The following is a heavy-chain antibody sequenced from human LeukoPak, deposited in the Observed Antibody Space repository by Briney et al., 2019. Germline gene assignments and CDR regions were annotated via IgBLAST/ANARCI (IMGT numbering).Heavy chain of an antibody. CDR1: GGSISTHY. CDR2: VLDSERT. CDR3: ATIKRGSIFGYFDF. J-gene: IGHJ4*02. Sequence: SETLSLTCTVSGGSISTHYWSWIRQPPGKGLEWIGYVLDSERTKDNPSLKSRATLSADTSKNQFSLRLTSVTAADSAVYYCATIKRGSIFGYFDFWGQGVPVTVSS. V-gene: IGHV4-59*11. D-gene: IGHD5-18*01.